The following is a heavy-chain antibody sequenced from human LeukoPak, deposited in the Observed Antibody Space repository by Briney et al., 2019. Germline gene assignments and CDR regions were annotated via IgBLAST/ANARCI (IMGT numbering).Heavy chain of an antibody. V-gene: IGHV3-74*01. CDR3: ARVMDYEGYFDY. CDR1: GFTFSSYW. Sequence: PGGSLRLSYAASGFTFSSYWMHWVRQAPGKGLVWVSRINSDGSSTSYADSVKGRFTISRDNAKNTLYLQMNSLRAEDTAVYYCARVMDYEGYFDYWGQGTLVTVSS. J-gene: IGHJ4*02. D-gene: IGHD3-22*01. CDR2: INSDGSST.